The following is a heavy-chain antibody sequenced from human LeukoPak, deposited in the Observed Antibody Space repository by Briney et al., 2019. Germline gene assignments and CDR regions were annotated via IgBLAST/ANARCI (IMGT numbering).Heavy chain of an antibody. D-gene: IGHD1-1*01. V-gene: IGHV1-2*06. Sequence: ASVKVSCKASGYTFTGYYMHWVRQAPGQGLEWMGRINPNSGGTNYEQKFQGRVTMTRDTSISTAYMELSRLRSDDTAVYYCARGPYNWNDGPGWFDPWGQGTLVTVSS. CDR3: ARGPYNWNDGPGWFDP. CDR2: INPNSGGT. J-gene: IGHJ5*02. CDR1: GYTFTGYY.